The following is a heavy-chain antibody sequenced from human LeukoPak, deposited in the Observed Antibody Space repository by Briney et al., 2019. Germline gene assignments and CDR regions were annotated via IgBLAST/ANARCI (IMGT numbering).Heavy chain of an antibody. CDR2: ITVSGST. J-gene: IGHJ6*02. Sequence: GGSLRLSCAASGFTFNTYAMSWIRQAPGKGLEWVSLITVSGSTYYADSVKGRFTISRDNSDNTVYLQMNSLRAEDTAIYYCAKAPAPYYYYYGMDVWGQGTAVTVSS. CDR3: AKAPAPYYYYYGMDV. V-gene: IGHV3-23*01. CDR1: GFTFNTYA.